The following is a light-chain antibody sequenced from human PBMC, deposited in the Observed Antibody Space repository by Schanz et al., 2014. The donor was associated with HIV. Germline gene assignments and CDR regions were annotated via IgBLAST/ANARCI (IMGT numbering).Light chain of an antibody. CDR3: QQYYSTPLFT. CDR1: QSVGTN. J-gene: IGKJ3*01. CDR2: GAS. Sequence: EIVMTQSPATLSVSPGERATLSCRASQSVGTNLAWFQQKPGQAPRLLIYGASTRATGVPARFSGSGSGTEFTLTISSLQAEDVAVYYCQQYYSTPLFTFGPGTKVDIK. V-gene: IGKV3-15*01.